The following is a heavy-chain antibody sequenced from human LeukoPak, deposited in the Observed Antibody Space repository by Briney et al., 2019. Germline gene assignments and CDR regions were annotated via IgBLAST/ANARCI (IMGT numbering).Heavy chain of an antibody. Sequence: SVKVSCKASGGTFRSYAISWVRQAPGQGLEWMGGIIPIFGTASYAQKFQGRVTITTDESTSTAYMELSSLRSEDTAVYYCARTPLGYDAPWPAKLLHYGRYYFDYWGQGTLVTVSS. J-gene: IGHJ4*02. CDR3: ARTPLGYDAPWPAKLLHYGRYYFDY. CDR2: IIPIFGTA. CDR1: GGTFRSYA. V-gene: IGHV1-69*05. D-gene: IGHD3-10*02.